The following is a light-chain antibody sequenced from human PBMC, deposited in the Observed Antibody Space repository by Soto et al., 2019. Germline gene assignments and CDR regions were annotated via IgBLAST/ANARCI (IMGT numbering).Light chain of an antibody. J-gene: IGLJ2*01. CDR3: TAWDDSLNGRL. CDR1: TSNIGSNA. CDR2: SND. Sequence: QSVLTQPPSASGTPGQRVTFSCSGSTSNIGSNAVNWYQQLPGTAPKLLIYSNDRRPSGVPDHFSGSKSGTSASLAISRLQSEDEADYYCTAWDDSLNGRLFGGGTKLTVL. V-gene: IGLV1-44*01.